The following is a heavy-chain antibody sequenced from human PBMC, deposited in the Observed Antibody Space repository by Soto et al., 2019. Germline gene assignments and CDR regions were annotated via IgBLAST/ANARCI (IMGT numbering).Heavy chain of an antibody. CDR3: ARGDDSGSWYYYYMEV. V-gene: IGHV4-4*02. J-gene: IGHJ6*03. CDR2: IYHSGST. CDR1: NGPVTSPTNW. D-gene: IGHD3-10*01. Sequence: QVQLQESGPGLAEPSGTLSLTCAVSNGPVTSPTNWWSWVRQPPGKGLEWIGDIYHSGSTNYNPSLKSRVTISVDKSKNQFSLRLNSVTAADTAVYYCARGDDSGSWYYYYMEVWGKGTTVTVSS.